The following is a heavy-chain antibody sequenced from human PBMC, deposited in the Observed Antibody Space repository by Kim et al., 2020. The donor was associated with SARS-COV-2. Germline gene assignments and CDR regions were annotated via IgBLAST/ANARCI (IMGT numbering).Heavy chain of an antibody. J-gene: IGHJ6*04. D-gene: IGHD5-18*01. CDR3: YVDTAMDV. Sequence: SVKVSCKASGGTFSSYAISWVRQAPGQGLEWMGRIIPIFGIANYAQKFQGRVTITADKSTSTAYMELSSLRSEDTAVYYCYVDTAMDVWGKGTTVTVSS. V-gene: IGHV1-69*04. CDR1: GGTFSSYA. CDR2: IIPIFGIA.